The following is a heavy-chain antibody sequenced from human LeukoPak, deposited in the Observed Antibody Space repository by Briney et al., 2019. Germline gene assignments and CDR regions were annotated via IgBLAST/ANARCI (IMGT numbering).Heavy chain of an antibody. J-gene: IGHJ6*02. CDR3: ATAEVRGVTIISRGDYFGMDV. Sequence: ASVKVSCKVSGYTLTELSMHWVRQAPGKGLEWMGGFDPEDGETIYAQKFQGRVTMTEDTSTDTAYMELSSLRSEDTPVYYCATAEVRGVTIISRGDYFGMDVWGQGTTVTVSS. D-gene: IGHD3-10*01. V-gene: IGHV1-24*01. CDR2: FDPEDGET. CDR1: GYTLTELS.